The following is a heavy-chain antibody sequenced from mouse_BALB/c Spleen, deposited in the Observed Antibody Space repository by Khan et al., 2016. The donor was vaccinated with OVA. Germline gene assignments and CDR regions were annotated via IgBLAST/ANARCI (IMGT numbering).Heavy chain of an antibody. J-gene: IGHJ3*01. V-gene: IGHV1S22*01. CDR1: GYTFTSYW. D-gene: IGHD6-1*01. Sequence: LQQPGSELVRPGASVKLSCKASGYTFTSYWMHWVKQRPGQGLEWIGDIYPGSGSTNYDEKFKSKATLTVDTSSSTAYMQLSSLTSEDSAVYYCRRCSYWFAYWGQGTLVTVSA. CDR2: IYPGSGST. CDR3: RRCSYWFAY.